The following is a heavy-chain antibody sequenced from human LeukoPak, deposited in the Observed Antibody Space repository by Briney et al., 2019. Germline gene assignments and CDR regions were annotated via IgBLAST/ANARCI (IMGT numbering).Heavy chain of an antibody. D-gene: IGHD6-19*01. Sequence: ASVTLSCKASGYTFTSYYIHWVRQAPGQGLEWMGIINPSGGSTSYAQKFQGRVTMTRDTSTSTVYMELSSLRSEDTAVYCCASEAGTAMAPFYYWGQGTLVTVSS. CDR1: GYTFTSYY. J-gene: IGHJ4*02. CDR3: ASEAGTAMAPFYY. CDR2: INPSGGST. V-gene: IGHV1-46*01.